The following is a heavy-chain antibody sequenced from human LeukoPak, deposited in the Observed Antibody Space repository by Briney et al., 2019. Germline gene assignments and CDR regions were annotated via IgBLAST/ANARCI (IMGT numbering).Heavy chain of an antibody. Sequence: PSETLSLTCAVSGGSISSNNWWSWVRQPPGKGLEWIGEIFHSGSTNYNPSLKSRVTISVDKSKNQFSLRLSSVTAADTAVYYCARDLSGSNFDYWGQGTLVTVSS. D-gene: IGHD3-22*01. J-gene: IGHJ4*02. CDR3: ARDLSGSNFDY. CDR2: IFHSGST. CDR1: GGSISSNNW. V-gene: IGHV4-4*02.